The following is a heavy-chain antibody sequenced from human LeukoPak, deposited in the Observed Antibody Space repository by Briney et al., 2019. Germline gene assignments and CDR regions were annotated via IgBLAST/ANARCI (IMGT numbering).Heavy chain of an antibody. CDR1: GGSLSGSY. J-gene: IGHJ6*03. CDR2: IDHGGST. D-gene: IGHD3-3*01. V-gene: IGHV4-34*01. Sequence: SETLSHTRVVWGGSLSGSYWTWRRHPPGKGLEWMGEIDHGGSTTYNPSLKGRVTISVDTSKNQFSLKVSSVTAADTAVYYCASSNSDFWGDYYPTMDGWGKGTTVTVSS. CDR3: ASSNSDFWGDYYPTMDG.